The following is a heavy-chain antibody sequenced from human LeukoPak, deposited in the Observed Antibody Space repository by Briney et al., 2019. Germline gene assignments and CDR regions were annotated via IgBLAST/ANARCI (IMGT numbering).Heavy chain of an antibody. CDR3: ARASHKYYDFWSGLGWFDP. CDR1: GFTFDDYA. CDR2: ISWNGGSI. D-gene: IGHD3-3*01. V-gene: IGHV3-9*01. J-gene: IGHJ5*02. Sequence: GRSLRLSCAAPGFTFDDYAMHWVRQAPGKGLEWVSGISWNGGSIGYADSVKGRFTISRDNAKNSLYLQMNSLRAEDTALYYCARASHKYYDFWSGLGWFDPWGQGTLVTVSS.